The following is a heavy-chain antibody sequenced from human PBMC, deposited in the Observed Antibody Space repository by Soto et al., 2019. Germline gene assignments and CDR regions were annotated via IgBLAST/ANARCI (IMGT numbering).Heavy chain of an antibody. CDR3: VLDTVWGSYRYFYFDY. CDR1: GGTFSSYA. CDR2: IIPIFGTA. D-gene: IGHD3-16*02. J-gene: IGHJ4*02. Sequence: SVKVSCKASGGTFSSYAISWVRQAPGQGLEWMGGIIPIFGTANYAQKFQGRVTITADESTSTAYMELSSLRSEDTAVYYCVLDTVWGSYRYFYFDYWGQGTLVTVSS. V-gene: IGHV1-69*13.